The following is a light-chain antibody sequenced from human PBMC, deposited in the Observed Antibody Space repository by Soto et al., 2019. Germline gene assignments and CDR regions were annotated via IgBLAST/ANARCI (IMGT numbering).Light chain of an antibody. CDR1: SSDVGGYNY. CDR3: SSYTSSSTSLYV. V-gene: IGLV2-14*01. Sequence: QSVLTQPASVSGSPGQSITISCTGTSSDVGGYNYVSWYQQHPGKAPKLMIYDVSNRPSGVSNRFSGSKSGNTASLTISGLQAEGEADYYCSSYTSSSTSLYVFGTGTKVTVL. J-gene: IGLJ1*01. CDR2: DVS.